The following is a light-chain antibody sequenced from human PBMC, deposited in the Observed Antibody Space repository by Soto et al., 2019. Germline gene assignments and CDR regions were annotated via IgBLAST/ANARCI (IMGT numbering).Light chain of an antibody. CDR2: WAS. Sequence: DIVMTQSPDSLAVSLGERATINCKSSQSLLYSSNNKDYLAWYQQKPGQPPKLLFYWASTRESGVPDRFSGSGSGTDFTLTISSLQTEDAAVYYCQQYYSNPETFGQGTRLEIK. V-gene: IGKV4-1*01. CDR3: QQYYSNPET. CDR1: QSLLYSSNNKDY. J-gene: IGKJ2*01.